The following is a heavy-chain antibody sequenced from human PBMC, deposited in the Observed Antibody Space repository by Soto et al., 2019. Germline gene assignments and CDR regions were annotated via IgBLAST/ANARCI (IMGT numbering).Heavy chain of an antibody. D-gene: IGHD3-22*01. Sequence: QVQLVQSGAEVKKPGSSVKVSCKASGGTFSSYAISWLRQAPGQGLEWMGGIISIFGTANYAQKLPGRVTITADKSTSTAYMELSSLRSEDTAVYYCTRVGYYDSNGLRQLDFDLWSRGTLVTVSS. CDR2: IISIFGTA. CDR3: TRVGYYDSNGLRQLDFDL. CDR1: GGTFSSYA. J-gene: IGHJ2*01. V-gene: IGHV1-69*06.